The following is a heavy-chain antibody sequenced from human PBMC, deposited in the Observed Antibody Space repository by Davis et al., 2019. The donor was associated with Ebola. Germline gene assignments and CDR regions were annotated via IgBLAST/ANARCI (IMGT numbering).Heavy chain of an antibody. CDR3: ARGPHHQGVDP. D-gene: IGHD1-26*01. Sequence: SETLSLTCTVSGGSMTGYYWSWIRQPPGKGLEWIGEINHSGSTNYNPSLKSRVTISVDTSKNQFSLKLSSVTAADTAVYYCARGPHHQGVDPWGQGTLVTVSS. CDR1: GGSMTGYY. V-gene: IGHV4-34*01. J-gene: IGHJ5*02. CDR2: INHSGST.